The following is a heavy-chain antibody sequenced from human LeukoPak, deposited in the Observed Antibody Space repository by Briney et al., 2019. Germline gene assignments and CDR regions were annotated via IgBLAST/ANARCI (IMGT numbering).Heavy chain of an antibody. CDR2: IYTSGST. Sequence: SETLSLTCTVSGGTISSYSWSWIRQPAGKGLEWIGLIYTSGSTNYNPSLKSRVTMSVDTCKTQYSLKLRSVTAADRAVYCCARGGSGSGWFPVDYWGQGTLVTVSS. V-gene: IGHV4-4*07. CDR3: ARGGSGSGWFPVDY. D-gene: IGHD6-19*01. CDR1: GGTISSYS. J-gene: IGHJ4*02.